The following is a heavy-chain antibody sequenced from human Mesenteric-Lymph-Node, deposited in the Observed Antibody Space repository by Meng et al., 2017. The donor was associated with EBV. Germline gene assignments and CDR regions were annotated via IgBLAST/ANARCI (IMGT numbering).Heavy chain of an antibody. CDR3: ARGPKPDYYDTSGRWSYFNY. V-gene: IGHV3-30-3*01. CDR1: GFTFSSDT. D-gene: IGHD3-22*01. J-gene: IGHJ4*02. Sequence: GRLVGSGGGVVHPGKSLRLSCAASGFTFSSDTMHWVRQAPGKGLEWVAIISFDGGDKNYADSVEGRFTISRDNSKDTLFLEMNTLRPEDTAVYYCARGPKPDYYDTSGRWSYFNYWGQGTLVTVSS. CDR2: ISFDGGDK.